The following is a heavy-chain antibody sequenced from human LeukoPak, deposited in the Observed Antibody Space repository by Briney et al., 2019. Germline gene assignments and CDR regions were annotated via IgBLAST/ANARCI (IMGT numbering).Heavy chain of an antibody. CDR1: GFTFDDYG. Sequence: GGSLRLSCAASGFTFDDYGMSWVRQAPGKGLEWVSVVYTDGNIYYADSVKGRLTISKDNSKNTVDLLMNSVRAEDTALYYCAKGKFGDPLNYWGQGTLVTVSS. CDR3: AKGKFGDPLNY. CDR2: VYTDGNI. D-gene: IGHD3-10*01. J-gene: IGHJ4*02. V-gene: IGHV3-23*03.